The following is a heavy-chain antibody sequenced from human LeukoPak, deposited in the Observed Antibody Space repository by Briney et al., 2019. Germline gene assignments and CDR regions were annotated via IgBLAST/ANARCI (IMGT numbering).Heavy chain of an antibody. CDR2: SRSKGHRYST. CDR3: ARGSYCSGGVCPAPFDS. J-gene: IGHJ4*02. CDR1: GFSSSDYY. D-gene: IGHD2-8*02. Sequence: GGSLKLSCAASGFSSSDYYMDWVRQVPGKGLEWIGRSRSKGHRYSTEYAASVRGRFTVSRDESKDLLFLQMTSLKSEDTAVCYCARGSYCSGGVCPAPFDSWGQGSLVTVSS. V-gene: IGHV3-72*01.